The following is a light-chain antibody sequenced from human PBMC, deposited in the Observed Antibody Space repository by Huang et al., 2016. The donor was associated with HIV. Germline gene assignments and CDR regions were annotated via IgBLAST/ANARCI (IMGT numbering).Light chain of an antibody. CDR3: HQYGSSGT. CDR1: QSVSSNY. CDR2: GVS. V-gene: IGKV3-20*01. J-gene: IGKJ1*01. Sequence: EVVLTQSPGTLSLSPGEGATLSCRASQSVSSNYLAWYQQKPGQAPRLLIYGVSSRATGISDRCSGSGSGTDFTLTIGRLEPEDFAVYYCHQYGSSGTFGQGTKVEFK.